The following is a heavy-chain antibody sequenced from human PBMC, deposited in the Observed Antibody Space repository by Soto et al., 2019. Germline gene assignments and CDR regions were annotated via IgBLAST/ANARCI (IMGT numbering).Heavy chain of an antibody. CDR3: ARDILTGSTPLLDAVDI. D-gene: IGHD3-9*01. Sequence: GASVKVSCKASGYTFTSYGISWVRQAPGQGLEWMGWISAYNGNTNYAQKLQGRVTMTTDTSTSTAYMELRSLRSDDTAVYYCARDILTGSTPLLDAVDIWSQGTMVTVSS. J-gene: IGHJ3*02. CDR1: GYTFTSYG. V-gene: IGHV1-18*01. CDR2: ISAYNGNT.